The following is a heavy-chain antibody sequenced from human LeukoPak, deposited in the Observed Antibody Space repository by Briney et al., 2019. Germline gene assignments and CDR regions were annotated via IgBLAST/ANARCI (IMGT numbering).Heavy chain of an antibody. J-gene: IGHJ3*01. CDR3: TRDPRVVDV. V-gene: IGHV3-11*01. CDR1: GFTFSDYY. Sequence: GGSLRLSCAASGFTFSDYYMTWIRQSPGRGLEWPSYISPRDTYINYADSVKGRFTISRDDATNSLYLQLNSLRDEDTAVYYCTRDPRVVDVWGQGTRVTVSS. CDR2: ISPRDTYI.